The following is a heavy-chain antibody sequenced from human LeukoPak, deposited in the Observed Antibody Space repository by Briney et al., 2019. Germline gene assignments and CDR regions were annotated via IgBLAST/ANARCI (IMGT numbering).Heavy chain of an antibody. V-gene: IGHV3-43*02. CDR2: ISGDGVST. J-gene: IGHJ4*02. CDR3: AKESGKFDY. CDR1: GLPIADFA. Sequence: PRGSLRLSCVASGLPIADFAMHWVRQAPGKGLEWVSLISGDGVSTFYADSVKGRFSISRDNSKNSLYLEMTSLRTEDAAMYYCAKESGKFDYWGQGTLVAVSS.